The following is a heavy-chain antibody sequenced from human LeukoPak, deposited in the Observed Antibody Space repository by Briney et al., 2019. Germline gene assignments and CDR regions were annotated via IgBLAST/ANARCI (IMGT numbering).Heavy chain of an antibody. CDR3: FFKQKTAYEMYYFDY. CDR1: GGTFSSYA. D-gene: IGHD5-24*01. CDR2: IIPILGTA. V-gene: IGHV1-69*13. J-gene: IGHJ4*02. Sequence: ASVKVCCKASGGTFSSYAISWVRQAPGQGLEWMGGIIPILGTANYAQKFQGRVTITADESTSTAYMELSSLRSEDTAVYFFFFKQKTAYEMYYFDYWGQGTLVTVSS.